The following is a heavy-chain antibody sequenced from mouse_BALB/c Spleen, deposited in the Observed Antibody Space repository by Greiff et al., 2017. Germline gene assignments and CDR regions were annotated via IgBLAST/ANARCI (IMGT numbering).Heavy chain of an antibody. CDR2: ISDGGSYT. J-gene: IGHJ4*01. Sequence: EVKVVESGGGLVKPGGSLKLSCAASGFTFSDYYMYWVRQTPEKRLEWVATISDGGSYTYYPDSVKGRFTISRDNAKNNLYLQMSSLKSEDTAMYYCARGGYGNYDYAMDYWGQGTSVTVSS. D-gene: IGHD2-10*02. V-gene: IGHV5-4*02. CDR1: GFTFSDYY. CDR3: ARGGYGNYDYAMDY.